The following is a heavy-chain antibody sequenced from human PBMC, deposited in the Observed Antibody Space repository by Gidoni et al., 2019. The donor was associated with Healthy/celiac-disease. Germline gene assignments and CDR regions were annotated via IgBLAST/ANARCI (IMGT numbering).Heavy chain of an antibody. Sequence: EVQLVESGGGLVKPGGSLRLSCAASGFTFSSYSMNWVRQAPGTGLEWVSSISSSSSYIYYADSVKGRFTISRDNAKNSLYLQMNSLRAEDTAVYYCARDILGSGSPYYGMDVWGQGTTVTVSS. CDR2: ISSSSSYI. CDR1: GFTFSSYS. V-gene: IGHV3-21*01. CDR3: ARDILGSGSPYYGMDV. D-gene: IGHD3-10*01. J-gene: IGHJ6*02.